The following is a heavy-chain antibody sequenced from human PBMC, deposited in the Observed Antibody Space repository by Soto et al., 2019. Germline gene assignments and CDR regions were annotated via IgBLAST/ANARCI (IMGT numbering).Heavy chain of an antibody. J-gene: IGHJ6*02. V-gene: IGHV4-59*01. D-gene: IGHD2-2*02. CDR1: GGSISSYY. Sequence: QVQLQESGPGLVKPSETLSLTCTVSGGSISSYYWSWIRQPPGKGLECIGYIYYSGSTNYNPSLKSRVTISVDTSKNQFSLKLSSVTAADTAVYYCASSYCSSTSCYTASGPYYYGMDVWGQGTTVTVSS. CDR3: ASSYCSSTSCYTASGPYYYGMDV. CDR2: IYYSGST.